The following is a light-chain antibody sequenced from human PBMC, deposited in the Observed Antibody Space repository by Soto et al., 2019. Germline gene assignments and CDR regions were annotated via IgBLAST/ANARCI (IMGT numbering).Light chain of an antibody. CDR3: SSFTSSSTLV. CDR2: EVT. J-gene: IGLJ2*01. Sequence: QYVLTQPASVSGSPGQSITISCTGTSSDIGAYNYVSWFQQQPGKAPKLIIYEVTNRPSGVSNRFSGSKSGKTASLTISGLQPEDEADYYCSSFTSSSTLVFGGGTKLTVL. CDR1: SSDIGAYNY. V-gene: IGLV2-14*01.